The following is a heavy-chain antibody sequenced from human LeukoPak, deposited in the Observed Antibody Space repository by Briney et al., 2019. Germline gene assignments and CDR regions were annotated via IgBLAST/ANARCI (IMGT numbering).Heavy chain of an antibody. D-gene: IGHD3-16*01. V-gene: IGHV3-21*01. J-gene: IGHJ5*02. CDR2: ITSSSSYI. CDR1: GFIFRSYN. CDR3: ARGGDKRLARNWFDP. Sequence: GGSLRLSCAASGFIFRSYNMYWVHQAPGKGPEWVSSITSSSSYIFYADSVKGRFTVSRDDATNSVYLEMNSLRAEDTAVYYCARGGDKRLARNWFDPWGQGTVVTVSS.